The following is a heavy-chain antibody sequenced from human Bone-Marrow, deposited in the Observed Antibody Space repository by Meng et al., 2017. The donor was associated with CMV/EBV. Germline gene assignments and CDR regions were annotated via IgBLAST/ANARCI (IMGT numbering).Heavy chain of an antibody. CDR2: ISSSGSSI. CDR1: GFTFSDYY. V-gene: IGHV3-11*04. Sequence: GASLKISCAASGFTFSDYYMNWIRQAPGKGLEWISYISSSGSSIYYADSVKGRFTISRDNAKNSLYLQMSSLRAEDTAVYYCAKDTRPHSSGWYYFDYWGQGTLVTVSS. J-gene: IGHJ4*02. D-gene: IGHD6-19*01. CDR3: AKDTRPHSSGWYYFDY.